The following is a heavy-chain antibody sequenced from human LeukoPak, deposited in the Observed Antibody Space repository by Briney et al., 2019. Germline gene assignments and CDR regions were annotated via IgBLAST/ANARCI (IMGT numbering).Heavy chain of an antibody. D-gene: IGHD1-26*01. J-gene: IGHJ5*02. CDR1: GYTFTGYY. Sequence: ASVKVSCKASGYTFTGYYMHRVRQAPGQGLEWMGWINPNSGGTNYAQKFQGRVTMTRDTSISTAYMELSRLRSDDTAVYYCARNAYSGSFRWFDPWGQGTLVTVSS. CDR3: ARNAYSGSFRWFDP. V-gene: IGHV1-2*02. CDR2: INPNSGGT.